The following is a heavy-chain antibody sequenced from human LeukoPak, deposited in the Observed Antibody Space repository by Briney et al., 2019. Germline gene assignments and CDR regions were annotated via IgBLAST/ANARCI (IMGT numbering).Heavy chain of an antibody. D-gene: IGHD3-16*01. CDR3: TRGGEASFSP. CDR2: INSDGSTT. Sequence: GGSLRLSCAASGFTFSSYWMHWVRQAPGKGLMWVSRINSDGSTTNYADSVKGRLTISRDNAKNTLYLQMSSLRAEDTAVYYCTRGGEASFSPWGQGTLVTVSS. CDR1: GFTFSSYW. J-gene: IGHJ5*02. V-gene: IGHV3-74*01.